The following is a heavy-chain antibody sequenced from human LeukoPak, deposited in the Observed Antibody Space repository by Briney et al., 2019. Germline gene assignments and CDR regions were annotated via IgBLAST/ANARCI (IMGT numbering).Heavy chain of an antibody. CDR1: GGSISSSSYY. Sequence: SETLSLTCTVSGGSISSSSYYWGWIRQPPGKGLEWIGSIYYSGSTYYNPSLKSRVTISVDTSKNQFSLKLSSVTAADTAVYYCARLSAMVNGAFDIWGQGTMVTVSS. CDR3: ARLSAMVNGAFDI. CDR2: IYYSGST. J-gene: IGHJ3*02. V-gene: IGHV4-39*07. D-gene: IGHD5-18*01.